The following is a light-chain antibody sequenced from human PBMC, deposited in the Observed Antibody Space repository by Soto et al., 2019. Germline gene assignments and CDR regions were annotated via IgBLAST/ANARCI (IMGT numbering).Light chain of an antibody. Sequence: EIVLTQSPGTLSLSPGERATLSCRASQSVSSSYLAWYQQKPGQAPRLLIYGASSRATGIPDRFSGSGSGTAFTLTFSRLEPEDFAVYNCQQYGSLPYTFGQGTKQEIK. CDR2: GAS. V-gene: IGKV3-20*01. CDR3: QQYGSLPYT. J-gene: IGKJ2*01. CDR1: QSVSSSY.